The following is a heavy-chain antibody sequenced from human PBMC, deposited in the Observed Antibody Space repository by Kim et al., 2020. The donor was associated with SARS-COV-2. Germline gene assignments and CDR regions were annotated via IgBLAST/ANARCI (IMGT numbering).Heavy chain of an antibody. CDR1: GGCISSNY. CDR2: IYPGGST. Sequence: SETLSLTCSVSGGCISSNYWSWIRQPAGKGLEWIGRIYPGGSTNYNPSLKSRVTMSVDTSKNQFSLKLSSVTAADPAVYYCARRESGSNYFDYWGQGTLVNVSS. CDR3: ARRESGSNYFDY. J-gene: IGHJ4*02. D-gene: IGHD1-26*01. V-gene: IGHV4-4*07.